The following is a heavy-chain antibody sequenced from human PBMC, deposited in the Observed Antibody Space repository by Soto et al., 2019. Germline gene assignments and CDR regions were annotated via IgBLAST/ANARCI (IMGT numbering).Heavy chain of an antibody. V-gene: IGHV3-7*05. J-gene: IGHJ4*02. CDR3: ARDLAGLDH. Sequence: PGGSLRLSCVAFGFTFNRFWMSWVRQAPGKGLEWVANIKQDGSEKNYVDFVKGRFTISRDNAKNSLFLQMSSLRVDDTAVYYCARDLAGLDHWGQGTLVTVSS. CDR1: GFTFNRFW. CDR2: IKQDGSEK.